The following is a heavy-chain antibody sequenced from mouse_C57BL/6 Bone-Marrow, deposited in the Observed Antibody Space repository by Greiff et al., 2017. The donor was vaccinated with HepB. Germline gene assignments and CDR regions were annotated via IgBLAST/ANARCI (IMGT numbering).Heavy chain of an antibody. CDR1: GYTFTDYY. V-gene: IGHV1-26*01. Sequence: VQLKQSGPELVKPGASVKISCKASGYTFTDYYMNWVKQSHGKSLEWIGDINPNNGGTSYNQKFKGKATLTVDKSSSTAYMELRSLTSEDSAVYYCARCPLPYFDYWGQGTTLTVSS. D-gene: IGHD2-12*01. J-gene: IGHJ2*01. CDR3: ARCPLPYFDY. CDR2: INPNNGGT.